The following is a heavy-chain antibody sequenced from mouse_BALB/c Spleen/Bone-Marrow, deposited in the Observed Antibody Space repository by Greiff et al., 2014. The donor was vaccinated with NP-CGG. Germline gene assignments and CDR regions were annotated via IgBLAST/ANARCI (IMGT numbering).Heavy chain of an antibody. CDR3: ARYYYGTRYYFDY. Sequence: VQLQQSGAELVKPGASVKLSCTASGFNIKDTYMHWVKQRPEQGLEWIGRIDPANGNTKYDPKFQGEATITADKSSNTAYLQLNRLTSEDTAVYYYARYYYGTRYYFDYWGQGTTLTVSS. J-gene: IGHJ2*01. CDR2: IDPANGNT. D-gene: IGHD1-1*01. CDR1: GFNIKDTY. V-gene: IGHV14-3*02.